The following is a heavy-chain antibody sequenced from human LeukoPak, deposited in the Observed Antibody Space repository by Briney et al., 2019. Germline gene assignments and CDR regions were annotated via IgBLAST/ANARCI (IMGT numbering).Heavy chain of an antibody. Sequence: SETLSLTCTVSGGSISSYYWSWIRQPPGKGLEWIGYIYYSGSTNYNPSLKSRFTISVDTSKNQFSLKLSSVTAADTAVYYCARAICSGGSCYSGPFDPWGQGTLVTVSS. CDR3: ARAICSGGSCYSGPFDP. V-gene: IGHV4-59*01. J-gene: IGHJ5*02. D-gene: IGHD2-15*01. CDR1: GGSISSYY. CDR2: IYYSGST.